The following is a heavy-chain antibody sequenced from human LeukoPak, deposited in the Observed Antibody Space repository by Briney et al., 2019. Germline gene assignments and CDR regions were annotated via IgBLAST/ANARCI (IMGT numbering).Heavy chain of an antibody. CDR3: AKDLARYGSGSYYSTRYYYYMDV. Sequence: GGSLRLSCAASGFTFSSYAMSWVRQAPGKGLEWVSAICGSGGSTYYAGSVKGRFTISRDNSKNTLYLQMNSLRAEDTAVYYCAKDLARYGSGSYYSTRYYYYMDVWGKGTTVTVSS. J-gene: IGHJ6*03. D-gene: IGHD3-10*01. CDR1: GFTFSSYA. V-gene: IGHV3-23*01. CDR2: ICGSGGST.